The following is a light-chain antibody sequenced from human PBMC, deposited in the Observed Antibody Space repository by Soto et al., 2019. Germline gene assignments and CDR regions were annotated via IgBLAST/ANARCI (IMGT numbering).Light chain of an antibody. J-gene: IGKJ4*01. CDR1: QSISSW. Sequence: DIPLTQSPSTLSASVLERVIIXYWASQSISSWLAWYQQKPGKAPKLLIYDASSLESGVPSRFSGSGSGTDFTLTISSLQPEDFATYYCQQANSCPHTFGGGTKVDIK. CDR3: QQANSCPHT. V-gene: IGKV1-5*01. CDR2: DAS.